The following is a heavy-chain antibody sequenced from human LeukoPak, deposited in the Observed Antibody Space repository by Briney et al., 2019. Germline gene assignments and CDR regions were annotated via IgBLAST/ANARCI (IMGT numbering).Heavy chain of an antibody. V-gene: IGHV3-21*01. CDR2: INRCSNYL. CDR1: RFTLSSYS. J-gene: IGHJ4*02. Sequence: GGSLRLSCVPSRFTLSSYSMDWVRQAPGEGLEWVSSINRCSNYLYYAGSVRGRFTISRDNAKNSLYLQMNSLRAEDTAVYYCARSPLTTVRIPLTFDYWAQGTLVTVS. D-gene: IGHD4-17*01. CDR3: ARSPLTTVRIPLTFDY.